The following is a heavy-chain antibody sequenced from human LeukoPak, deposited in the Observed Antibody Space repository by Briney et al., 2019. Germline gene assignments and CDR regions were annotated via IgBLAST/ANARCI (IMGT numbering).Heavy chain of an antibody. D-gene: IGHD3-22*01. V-gene: IGHV3-43*01. CDR3: ARDQVPERLNMIVAY. CDR2: ISWDGRDT. CDR1: GFTFDDYT. J-gene: IGHJ4*02. Sequence: GGSLRLSCAASGFTFDDYTMHWVRQAPGKGLEWVSLISWDGRDTYYADSVKGRFTISRDNSRGSLYLQMNRLRTEDTALYYSARDQVPERLNMIVAYWGQGSLVTVSS.